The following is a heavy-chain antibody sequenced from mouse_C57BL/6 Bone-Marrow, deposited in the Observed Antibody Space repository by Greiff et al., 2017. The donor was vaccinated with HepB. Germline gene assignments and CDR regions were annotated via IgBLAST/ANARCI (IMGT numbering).Heavy chain of an antibody. CDR1: GFTFSDYG. V-gene: IGHV5-17*01. CDR3: ARWGFLDY. J-gene: IGHJ2*01. Sequence: DVHLVESGGGLVKPGGSLKLSCAASGFTFSDYGMHWVRQAPEKGLEWVAYISSGSSTIYYADTVKGRFTISRDNAKNTLFLQMTSLRSEDTAMYYCARWGFLDYWGQGTTLTVSS. CDR2: ISSGSSTI.